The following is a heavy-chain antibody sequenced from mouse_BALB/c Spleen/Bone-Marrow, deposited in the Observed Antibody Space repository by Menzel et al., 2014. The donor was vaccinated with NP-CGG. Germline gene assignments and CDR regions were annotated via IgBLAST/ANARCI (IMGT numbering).Heavy chain of an antibody. J-gene: IGHJ2*01. D-gene: IGHD1-1*02. Sequence: QVQLQQSGAELVRPGTSVKVSCKASGYAFTNYLIEWVKQRPGQGLEWIGVINPGSGGTNYNEKFKGKATLTADKSSSTVYMQLSSLTSDDSAVYFCAREGYGYFHYWGQGTTLTVSS. CDR1: GYAFTNYL. V-gene: IGHV1-54*01. CDR3: AREGYGYFHY. CDR2: INPGSGGT.